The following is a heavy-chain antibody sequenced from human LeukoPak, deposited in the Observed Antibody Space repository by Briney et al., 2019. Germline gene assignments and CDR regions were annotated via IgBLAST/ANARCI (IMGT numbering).Heavy chain of an antibody. Sequence: PSETLSLTCTVSGGSISSSSYYWAWIRQPPGKGLEWIGSIYYSGSTYYNPSLKSRVTISVDTSKNQFSLKLSSVTAADTAVYYCARGREVRGYSYGNYYYYYYMDVWGKGTTVTVSS. V-gene: IGHV4-39*07. CDR1: GGSISSSSYY. CDR2: IYYSGST. CDR3: ARGREVRGYSYGNYYYYYYMDV. J-gene: IGHJ6*03. D-gene: IGHD5-18*01.